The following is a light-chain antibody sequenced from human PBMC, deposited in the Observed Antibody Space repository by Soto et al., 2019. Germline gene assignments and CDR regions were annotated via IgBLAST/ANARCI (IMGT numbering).Light chain of an antibody. V-gene: IGKV3-11*01. CDR1: RSISNS. Sequence: EIVLTQSPATLSLSPGERATLSCRASRSISNSLAWYQEKPGQAPRLLIYDSSNRATGIPPRFSGSGSGTDFTLTISSLQPEDFATYYCQQLNSYLITFGQGTRLEIK. CDR2: DSS. J-gene: IGKJ5*01. CDR3: QQLNSYLIT.